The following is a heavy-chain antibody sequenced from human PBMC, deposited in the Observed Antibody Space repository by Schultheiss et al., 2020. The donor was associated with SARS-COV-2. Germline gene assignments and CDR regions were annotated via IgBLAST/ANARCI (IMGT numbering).Heavy chain of an antibody. V-gene: IGHV3-30-3*01. CDR2: ISYDGSNK. D-gene: IGHD3-3*01. J-gene: IGHJ4*02. CDR3: ARDLGITISDY. Sequence: GGSLRLSCAASGFTFSSYAMHWVRQAPGKGLEWVAVISYDGSNKYYADSVKGRFTISRDNAKNSLYLQMNSLRAEDTAVYYCARDLGITISDYWGQGTLVTVSS. CDR1: GFTFSSYA.